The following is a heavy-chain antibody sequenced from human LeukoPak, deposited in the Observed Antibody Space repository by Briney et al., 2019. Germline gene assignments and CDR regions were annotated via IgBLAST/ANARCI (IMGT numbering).Heavy chain of an antibody. CDR3: ARGGGNYYPYYFDF. D-gene: IGHD1-26*01. V-gene: IGHV4-59*01. J-gene: IGHJ4*02. CDR1: GGSISSYY. Sequence: SETLSLTCTVSGGSISSYYWSWIRQPPGKGLEWIGYIYYSGSTNYNPSLKSRVTISEDTSNNQFSLKLSSVTAADTAVYYCARGGGNYYPYYFDFWGQGTLVTVSS. CDR2: IYYSGST.